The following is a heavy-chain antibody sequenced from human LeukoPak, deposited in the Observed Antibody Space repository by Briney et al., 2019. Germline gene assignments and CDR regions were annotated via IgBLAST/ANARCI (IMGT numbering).Heavy chain of an antibody. CDR3: ARVRSTGGNTYWYFDL. D-gene: IGHD4-23*01. CDR2: IDYSESS. V-gene: IGHV4-31*03. Sequence: SETLSLTCSVSGASVSSGGYYWTWIRQHPGKGLEWIGYIDYSESSYYNPSLNSRVSLSVDTSGNQISLQLTSVTAADTAIYYCARVRSTGGNTYWYFDLWGRGTLVTVSS. CDR1: GASVSSGGYY. J-gene: IGHJ2*01.